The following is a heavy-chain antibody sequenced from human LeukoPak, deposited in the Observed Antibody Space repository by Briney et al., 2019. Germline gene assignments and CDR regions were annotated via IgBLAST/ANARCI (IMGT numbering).Heavy chain of an antibody. Sequence: PSETLSLTCTVSGYSISSGYYWGWIRQPPGQGLEWIGSIYYSGSTYYNPSLKSRVTISVDTSKNQFSLKLSSVTAADTAVYYCARRGITILGYYWGQGTLVTVSS. J-gene: IGHJ4*02. CDR1: GYSISSGYY. CDR3: ARRGITILGYY. V-gene: IGHV4-38-2*02. CDR2: IYYSGST. D-gene: IGHD3-3*01.